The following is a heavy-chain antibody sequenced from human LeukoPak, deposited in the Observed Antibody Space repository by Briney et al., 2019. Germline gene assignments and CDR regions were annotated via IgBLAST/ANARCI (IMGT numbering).Heavy chain of an antibody. J-gene: IGHJ4*02. D-gene: IGHD4-17*01. CDR2: ISSSGSTI. V-gene: IGHV3-48*04. CDR3: ARARYGDYLDY. CDR1: GFTFRSYG. Sequence: GRSLRLSCAASGFTFRSYGMHWVRQAPGKGLEWVSYISSSGSTIYYADSVKGRFTISRDNAKKSLYLQMNSLRAEDTAVYYCARARYGDYLDYWGQGTLVTVSS.